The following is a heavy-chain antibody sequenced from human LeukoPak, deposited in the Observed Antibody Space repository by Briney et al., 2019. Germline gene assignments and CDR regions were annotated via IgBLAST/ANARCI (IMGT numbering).Heavy chain of an antibody. CDR1: GFLFSSFE. CDR3: ARDLLGYNYHYMDV. J-gene: IGHJ6*03. D-gene: IGHD1-20*01. CDR2: ISSSGITI. Sequence: GGSLRLSCAASGFLFSSFEVNWVRQAPGKGLEWVSYISSSGITIYYADSVKGRFTISRDNAKNSLYLQMNSLRAEDTAVYYCARDLLGYNYHYMDVWGKGTTVTVSS. V-gene: IGHV3-48*03.